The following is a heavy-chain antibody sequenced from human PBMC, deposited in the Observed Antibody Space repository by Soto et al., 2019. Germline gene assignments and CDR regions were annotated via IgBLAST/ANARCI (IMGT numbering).Heavy chain of an antibody. CDR2: ISPIFGTT. J-gene: IGHJ5*02. V-gene: IGHV1-69*01. D-gene: IGHD7-27*01. Sequence: QVRLVQSGAEVKKPGSSVKISCQASGGTFSAYTLSWVRQVPGQGLEWLGGISPIFGTTKYAPKFQARVTITADESAGTAYMELSSLRSDDTAVYYCATIWGGGLISDGYTWLDPWGQGTRVTVSS. CDR1: GGTFSAYT. CDR3: ATIWGGGLISDGYTWLDP.